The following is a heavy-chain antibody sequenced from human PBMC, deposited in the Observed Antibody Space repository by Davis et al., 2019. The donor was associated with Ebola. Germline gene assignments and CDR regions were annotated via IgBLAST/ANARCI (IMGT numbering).Heavy chain of an antibody. Sequence: SETLSLTCTVSGGSVSSCCYYWSWIRQPPGKGLEWIGYIYYRGSTNYNPSLRSRVTISVDTSKNQFSLKLSSVTAADTAVYYCAGRSSGYWGHFDYWGQGTLVTVSS. J-gene: IGHJ4*02. CDR2: IYYRGST. CDR3: AGRSSGYWGHFDY. D-gene: IGHD3-22*01. CDR1: GGSVSSCCYY. V-gene: IGHV4-61*01.